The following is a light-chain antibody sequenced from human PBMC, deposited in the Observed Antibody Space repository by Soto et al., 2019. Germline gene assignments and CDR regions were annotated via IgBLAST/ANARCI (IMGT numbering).Light chain of an antibody. Sequence: QSALTQPASVSGSPGQSVAISCTGTSSDVGGYNYVSWYQQHPGKAPKLMIYEVNKRPSGVPDRFYGSKSGNTASLTVSGLQAEDEADYYCSSYAGSSNVFGTGTKVTVL. CDR2: EVN. J-gene: IGLJ1*01. V-gene: IGLV2-8*01. CDR1: SSDVGGYNY. CDR3: SSYAGSSNV.